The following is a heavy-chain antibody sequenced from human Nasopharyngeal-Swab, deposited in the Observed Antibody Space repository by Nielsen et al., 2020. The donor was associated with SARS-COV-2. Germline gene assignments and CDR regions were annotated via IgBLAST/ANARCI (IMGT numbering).Heavy chain of an antibody. CDR1: GFTFSSYG. CDR3: AGGQGTVTTYYYYGMDV. D-gene: IGHD4-17*01. J-gene: IGHJ6*02. Sequence: GESLKISCAASGFTFSSYGMHWVRQAPGKGLEWVAVIWYDGSNKYYADSVKGRFTISRDNSKNTLYLQMNSLGAEDTAVYYCAGGQGTVTTYYYYGMDVWGQGTTVTVSS. CDR2: IWYDGSNK. V-gene: IGHV3-33*01.